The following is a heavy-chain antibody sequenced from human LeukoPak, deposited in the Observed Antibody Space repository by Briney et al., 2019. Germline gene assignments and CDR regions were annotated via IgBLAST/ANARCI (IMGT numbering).Heavy chain of an antibody. J-gene: IGHJ4*02. CDR2: INPNSGFT. Sequence: ASVKGSCKASGYPFTGYYLHRVRQAPGQGLEWMGWINPNSGFTNYAQKFQGRVTMTRDTSISTAYMELSRLRSDDTAVYYCARLADCSSSSCRSFDYWGQGTLVTVSS. D-gene: IGHD2-2*01. CDR1: GYPFTGYY. V-gene: IGHV1-2*02. CDR3: ARLADCSSSSCRSFDY.